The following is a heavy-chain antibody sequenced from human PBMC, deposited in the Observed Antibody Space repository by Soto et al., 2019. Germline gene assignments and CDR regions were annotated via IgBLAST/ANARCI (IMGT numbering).Heavy chain of an antibody. Sequence: GGSLRLSCAASGFTFSSYGMHWVRQAPGKGLEWVAVIWYDGSNKYYADSVKGRFTISRDNSKNTLYLQMNSLRAEETAVYYCARGKSYGEPFDYWGQGTLVTVSS. CDR3: ARGKSYGEPFDY. D-gene: IGHD4-17*01. CDR1: GFTFSSYG. V-gene: IGHV3-33*01. J-gene: IGHJ4*02. CDR2: IWYDGSNK.